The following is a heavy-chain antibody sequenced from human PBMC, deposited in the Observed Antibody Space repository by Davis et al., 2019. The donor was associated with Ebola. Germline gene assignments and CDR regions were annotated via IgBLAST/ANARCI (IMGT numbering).Heavy chain of an antibody. Sequence: PGGSLRLSCAAFGFTFSDYYMSWIRQAPGKGLEWVSYISSSSTYTNYADSVKGRFTISRDNSKNTLYLQMNSLRAEDTAVYYCAKEWVIAGSFDIWGQGTMVTVSS. CDR1: GFTFSDYY. CDR3: AKEWVIAGSFDI. J-gene: IGHJ3*02. V-gene: IGHV3-11*05. CDR2: ISSSSTYT. D-gene: IGHD1-14*01.